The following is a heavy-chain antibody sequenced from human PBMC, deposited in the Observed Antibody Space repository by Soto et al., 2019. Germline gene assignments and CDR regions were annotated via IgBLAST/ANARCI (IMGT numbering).Heavy chain of an antibody. CDR2: INAGNGNT. V-gene: IGHV1-3*01. CDR1: GYTFTSYA. Sequence: ASVKVSCTASGYTFTSYAMHWVRQAPGQRLEWMGWINAGNGNTKYSQKFQGRVTITRDTSASTAYMELSSLRSEDTAVYYCAREPRPSPIAVAGLDYWGQGTLVTVSS. J-gene: IGHJ4*02. CDR3: AREPRPSPIAVAGLDY. D-gene: IGHD6-19*01.